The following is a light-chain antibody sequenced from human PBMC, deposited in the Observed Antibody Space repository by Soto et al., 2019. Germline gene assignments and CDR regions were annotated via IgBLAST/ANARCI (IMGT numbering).Light chain of an antibody. V-gene: IGLV2-14*01. CDR2: EVS. CDR1: GSDVGSYKY. J-gene: IGLJ1*01. CDR3: SSYTSISSLAV. Sequence: QSALTQPASVSGSPGQSITISCTGTGSDVGSYKYVSWYQQHPGKAPNLIIFEVSNRPSGVSDRFSGSKSGNTASLTISGLQPEDEADYYCSSYTSISSLAVFGTGTKLTVL.